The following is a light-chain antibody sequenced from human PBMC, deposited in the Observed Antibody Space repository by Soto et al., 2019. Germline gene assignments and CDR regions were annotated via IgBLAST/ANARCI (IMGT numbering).Light chain of an antibody. CDR3: QSYDSSLV. CDR1: SSNIGAGYD. J-gene: IGLJ2*01. CDR2: GNS. V-gene: IGLV1-40*01. Sequence: QAVVTQPPSVCGAPGQRVTISCTGSSSNIGAGYDVHWYQQLPGTAPKLLIYGNSNRPSGVPDRFSGSKSGTSASLAITGLQAEDEADYYCQSYDSSLVFGGGTKLTVL.